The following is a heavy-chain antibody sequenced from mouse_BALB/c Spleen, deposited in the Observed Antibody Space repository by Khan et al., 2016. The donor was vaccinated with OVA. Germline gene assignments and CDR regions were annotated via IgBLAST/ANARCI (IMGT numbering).Heavy chain of an antibody. CDR1: GFSLTNYG. V-gene: IGHV2-6-1*01. J-gene: IGHJ4*01. CDR3: ARQPYYHYNIMAY. CDR2: IWNDGNT. Sequence: QVQLKQSGPGLVAPSQSLSITCTISGFSLTNYGVHWVRQPPGKGLEWLVVIWNDGNTAYNSALKSRLTISKDNSKSQVFLKMNSLRTDDTAMYFCARQPYYHYNIMAYWGQGTSVTVSS. D-gene: IGHD2-10*01.